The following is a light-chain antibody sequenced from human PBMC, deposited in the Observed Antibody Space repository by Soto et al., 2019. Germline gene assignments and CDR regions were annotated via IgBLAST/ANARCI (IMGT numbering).Light chain of an antibody. CDR2: GAS. J-gene: IGKJ4*01. CDR3: QQYGSSALT. Sequence: EIVLSQSPDTLSLSPGERDTLSCRASQSVSSNSLAWYQQKPGEAPRLLIHGASRRATGAPDRFSGSGSGTDFTLTIRRLEASDFAVYSCQQYGSSALTCGGGPRVEIK. V-gene: IGKV3-20*01. CDR1: QSVSSNS.